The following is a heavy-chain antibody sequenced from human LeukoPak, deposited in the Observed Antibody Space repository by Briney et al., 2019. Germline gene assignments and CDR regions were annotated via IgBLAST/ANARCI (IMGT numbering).Heavy chain of an antibody. CDR1: GYNFAAYW. CDR2: MYPGDAES. D-gene: IGHD2-2*01. J-gene: IGHJ3*02. Sequence: GESLKISCKGSGYNFAAYWIGWVRQMPGKGLEWLGIMYPGDAESIYSSSFEGQVTISADKSISTAYLYWRTLKASDTAMYYCARSVVGGYCRGSSCYRPAGDAFEIWGQGTMITVSS. CDR3: ARSVVGGYCRGSSCYRPAGDAFEI. V-gene: IGHV5-51*01.